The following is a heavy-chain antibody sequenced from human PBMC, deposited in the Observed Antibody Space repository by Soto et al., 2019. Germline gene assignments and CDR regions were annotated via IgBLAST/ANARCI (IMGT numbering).Heavy chain of an antibody. D-gene: IGHD1-26*01. J-gene: IGHJ4*02. Sequence: EVQLVESGGGLVQPGGSLRLSCTASGFTLNYYWMHWVRQAPGKGLVWVSRINSDGSTTNYADSVKGRFTISSDNAKNTLYLEMNSLRAEDTAVYYCANFYSGSYSTYWGQGTLVTVSS. CDR3: ANFYSGSYSTY. CDR1: GFTLNYYW. V-gene: IGHV3-74*01. CDR2: INSDGSTT.